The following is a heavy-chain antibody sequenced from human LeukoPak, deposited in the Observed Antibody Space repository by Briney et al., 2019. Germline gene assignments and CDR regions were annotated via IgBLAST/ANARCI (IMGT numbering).Heavy chain of an antibody. CDR2: ISGSGGDT. CDR1: GFPFTFA. Sequence: PGGSLRLSCAASGFPFTFAMSWVRQAPAKGLEWVSAISGSGGDTYYAESVKGRFTISRDNSKDALYLQMDSLRAADTAVYYCAKQSTARSLGEGGRGTLVTVSS. V-gene: IGHV3-23*01. D-gene: IGHD6-6*01. J-gene: IGHJ4*02. CDR3: AKQSTARSLGE.